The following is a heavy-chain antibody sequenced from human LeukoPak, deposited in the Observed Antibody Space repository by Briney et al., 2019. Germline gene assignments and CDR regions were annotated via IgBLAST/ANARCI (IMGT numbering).Heavy chain of an antibody. J-gene: IGHJ4*02. CDR2: IRHDEGNK. Sequence: GGSLRLSCAASGFTFSTYGMHWVRQAPGKGLEGVAFIRHDEGNKYYADSVKGRFTISRDNSKNTLYLQLNKLRAEDTAVYYCAKVAPSGKTVADYWGQGTLVTVSS. D-gene: IGHD6-19*01. CDR1: GFTFSTYG. V-gene: IGHV3-30*02. CDR3: AKVAPSGKTVADY.